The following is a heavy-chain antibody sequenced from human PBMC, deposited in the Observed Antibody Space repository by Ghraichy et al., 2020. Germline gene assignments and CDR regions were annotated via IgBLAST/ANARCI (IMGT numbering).Heavy chain of an antibody. J-gene: IGHJ4*02. Sequence: GGSLRLSCAASGFTFSSYSMNWVRQAPGKGLEWVSYISSSSSTIYYADSVKGRFTISRDNAKNSLYLQMNSLRDEDTAVYYCARDPLEWLLTGALDYWGQGTLVTVSS. V-gene: IGHV3-48*02. CDR2: ISSSSSTI. CDR3: ARDPLEWLLTGALDY. CDR1: GFTFSSYS. D-gene: IGHD3-3*01.